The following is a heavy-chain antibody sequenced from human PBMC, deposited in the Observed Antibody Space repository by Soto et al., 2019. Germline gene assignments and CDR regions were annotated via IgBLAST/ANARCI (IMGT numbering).Heavy chain of an antibody. D-gene: IGHD3-22*01. CDR2: SNAGNGNT. V-gene: IGHV1-3*02. CDR1: GYTFTSYA. CDR3: AKSDRYYYYDSSGYYSYFDY. J-gene: IGHJ4*02. Sequence: ASVKVSCKASGYTFTSYAMHWVRQAPGQRLEWMGWSNAGNGNTKYSQEFQGRVTITRDTSASTAYMELSSLRSEDMAVYYCAKSDRYYYYDSSGYYSYFDYWGQGTLVTVSS.